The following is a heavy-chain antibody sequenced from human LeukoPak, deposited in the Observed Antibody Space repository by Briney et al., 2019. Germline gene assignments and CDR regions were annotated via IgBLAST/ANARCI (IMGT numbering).Heavy chain of an antibody. CDR3: ARVTGSIDY. CDR1: GYTFTSYD. V-gene: IGHV1-8*01. Sequence: GASVKVSCRASGYTFTSYDINWVRQATGQGLEWMGWTNPKSGNTGYAQKFQGRVTRTRDTSISTAYMELSSLRSEDTAVYYCARVTGSIDYWGQGTLVTVPS. J-gene: IGHJ4*02. CDR2: TNPKSGNT. D-gene: IGHD1-26*01.